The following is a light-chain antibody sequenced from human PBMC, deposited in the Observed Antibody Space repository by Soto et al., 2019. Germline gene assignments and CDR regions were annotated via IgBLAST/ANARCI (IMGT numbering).Light chain of an antibody. CDR2: DAS. V-gene: IGKV3-11*01. J-gene: IGKJ4*01. CDR1: QSVSSY. Sequence: PGERATLSCRASQSVSSYLAWYQHKPGQAPRLLIYDASNRATGIPARFSGSGSGTDFTLTISNLEPEDFAVYYCQQRVSWPLAFGGGTKVDI. CDR3: QQRVSWPLA.